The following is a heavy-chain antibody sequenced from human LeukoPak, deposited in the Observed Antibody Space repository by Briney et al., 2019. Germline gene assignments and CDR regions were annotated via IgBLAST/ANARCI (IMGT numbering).Heavy chain of an antibody. CDR2: INPTSGDT. J-gene: IGHJ5*02. V-gene: IGHV1-2*02. CDR1: GYTFTDYY. CDR3: ARAEVRYWNQGGKNWFDP. Sequence: GASVKVSCKASGYTFTDYYMHWVRQTPGQGLEWMGWINPTSGDTNYAQKFQGRVTMTRDTSISTAYMELSRLRSDDTAVYYCARAEVRYWNQGGKNWFDPWDQGTLVTVSS. D-gene: IGHD1-1*01.